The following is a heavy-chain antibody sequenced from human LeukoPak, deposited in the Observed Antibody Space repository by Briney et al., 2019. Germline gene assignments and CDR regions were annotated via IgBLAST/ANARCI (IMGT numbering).Heavy chain of an antibody. CDR3: AATVVTPGWSYYYYMDV. Sequence: GGSLRLSCAASGFTLTSYGMHWVRQAPGKGLEWVSSISSSSSYIYYADSVKGRFTISRDNAKNSLYLQMNSLRAEDTAVYYCAATVVTPGWSYYYYMDVWGKGTTVTVSS. J-gene: IGHJ6*03. D-gene: IGHD4-23*01. CDR1: GFTLTSYG. V-gene: IGHV3-21*04. CDR2: ISSSSSYI.